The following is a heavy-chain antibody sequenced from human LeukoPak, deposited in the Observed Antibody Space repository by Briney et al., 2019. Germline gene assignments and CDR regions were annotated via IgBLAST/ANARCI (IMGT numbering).Heavy chain of an antibody. Sequence: GGSLRLSCAASGFTFSDNYMSWIRQAPGKGLEWVSYISSSGSTIYYADSVKGRFTISRDNAKNSLYLQMNSLRAEDTAVYYCARDGGSGSYPEAFDIWGQGTMVTVSS. CDR2: ISSSGSTI. D-gene: IGHD3-10*01. CDR3: ARDGGSGSYPEAFDI. CDR1: GFTFSDNY. V-gene: IGHV3-11*04. J-gene: IGHJ3*02.